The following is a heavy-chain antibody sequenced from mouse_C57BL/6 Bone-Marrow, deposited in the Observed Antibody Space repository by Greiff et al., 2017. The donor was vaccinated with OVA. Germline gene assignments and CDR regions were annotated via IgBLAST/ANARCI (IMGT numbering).Heavy chain of an antibody. Sequence: QVQLQQPGAELVKPGASVKLSCKASGYTFTSYWMHWVKQRPGRGLEWIGRIDPNSGGTKYNEKFKSKATLTVDQPSSTAYMQLSSLTSEDSAVYYCARGSFPLIYDGTLGDFDVWGTGTTVTVSS. J-gene: IGHJ1*03. V-gene: IGHV1-72*01. CDR2: IDPNSGGT. CDR3: ARGSFPLIYDGTLGDFDV. D-gene: IGHD2-3*01. CDR1: GYTFTSYW.